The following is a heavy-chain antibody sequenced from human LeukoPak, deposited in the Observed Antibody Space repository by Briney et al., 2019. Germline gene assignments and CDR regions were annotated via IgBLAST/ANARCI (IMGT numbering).Heavy chain of an antibody. CDR1: GFTFSSYW. CDR2: INSDVSRT. Sequence: GGSLRLSCASSGFTFSSYWMHWVRQASGKGLVWVSRINSDVSRTSYADSVKGRFTISRDNAKNTLYLLMNSLKHEVTAKYYCARGQQSGSYFYYGLDVWGQGTTVTVSS. D-gene: IGHD1-26*01. J-gene: IGHJ6*02. V-gene: IGHV3-74*01. CDR3: ARGQQSGSYFYYGLDV.